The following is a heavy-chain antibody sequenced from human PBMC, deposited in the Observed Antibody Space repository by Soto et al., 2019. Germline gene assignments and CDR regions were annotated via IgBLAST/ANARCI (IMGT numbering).Heavy chain of an antibody. CDR1: GYTFTSYG. D-gene: IGHD1-26*01. Sequence: QVQLVQSGAEVKKPGASVKVSCKASGYTFTSYGISWVRQAPGQGLEWMGWISAYNGNTNYAQKLQGRVTMTTDTSTSTAYMELRSLRSDDTAVYYCARDRGSGRSYSSVSKVVPVDYWGQGTLVTVSS. J-gene: IGHJ4*02. CDR3: ARDRGSGRSYSSVSKVVPVDY. V-gene: IGHV1-18*01. CDR2: ISAYNGNT.